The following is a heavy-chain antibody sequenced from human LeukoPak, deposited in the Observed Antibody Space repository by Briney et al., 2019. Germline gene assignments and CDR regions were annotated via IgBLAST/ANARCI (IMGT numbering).Heavy chain of an antibody. CDR1: GFTFSSYS. V-gene: IGHV3-48*01. Sequence: GGSLRLSCAASGFTFSSYSMNWVRQAPGKGLEWVSYISSSRSTIYYADSVKGRFTISRDNAKNSLYLQMNSLRAEDTAVYYCARDPSYYYDSSASPFDYWGQGTLVTVSS. D-gene: IGHD3-22*01. CDR3: ARDPSYYYDSSASPFDY. J-gene: IGHJ4*02. CDR2: ISSSRSTI.